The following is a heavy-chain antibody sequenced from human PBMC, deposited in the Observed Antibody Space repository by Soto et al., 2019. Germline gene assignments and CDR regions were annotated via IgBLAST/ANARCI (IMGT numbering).Heavy chain of an antibody. CDR1: GASITRTTYL. CDR3: AKNLPRTGRCDY. CDR2: IYYSGKT. V-gene: IGHV4-39*01. Sequence: YTLSLTFTLSGASITRTTYLLSLILNPPLNGLEWVCSIYYSGKTHYNPSLKSRVTISVDRSKNQFSLQMSSVTAADTAVEYGAKNLPRTGRCDYWCQGRLVNVS. J-gene: IGHJ4*02.